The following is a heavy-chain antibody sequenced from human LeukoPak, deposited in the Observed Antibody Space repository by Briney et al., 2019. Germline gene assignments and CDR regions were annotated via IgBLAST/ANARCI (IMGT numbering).Heavy chain of an antibody. D-gene: IGHD3-10*01. CDR2: FNPSGGST. J-gene: IGHJ6*03. V-gene: IGHV1-46*01. CDR1: GSTFTSYY. CDR3: ARGPGSGSYYHYMDV. Sequence: ASVKVCCKASGSTFTSYYMHWVRQPPGQGLGWMGIFNPSGGSTSYAQKFQGRVTMTRDMSTSTVYMELSSLRSEDMAVYYCARGPGSGSYYHYMDVWGKRTTVSVSS.